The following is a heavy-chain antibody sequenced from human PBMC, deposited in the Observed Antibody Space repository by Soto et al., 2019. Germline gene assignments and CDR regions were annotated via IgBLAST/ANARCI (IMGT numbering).Heavy chain of an antibody. CDR1: GGSISSYY. Sequence: SETLSLTCTVSGGSISSYYWSWIRQPPGKGLEWIGYIYYSGSTNYNPSLKSRVTISVDTSKNQFSLKLSSVTAADTAVYYCAREKSTAAHYYYYMDVWGKGTTVTVSS. V-gene: IGHV4-59*01. CDR2: IYYSGST. CDR3: AREKSTAAHYYYYMDV. J-gene: IGHJ6*03. D-gene: IGHD2-2*01.